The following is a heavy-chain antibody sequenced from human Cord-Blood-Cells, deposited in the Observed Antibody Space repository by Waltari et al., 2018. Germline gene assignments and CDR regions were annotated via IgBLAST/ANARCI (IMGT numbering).Heavy chain of an antibody. CDR1: GGTFSSYA. CDR2: IIPIFGTA. Sequence: QVQLVQSGAEVKKPGSSVKVSCKASGGTFSSYAISWVRQAPGQGLGWMGGIIPIFGTANYAQKFQGRVTITADESTSTAYMELSSLRSEDTAVYYCARGWRITMVRGVYYYGMDVWGQGTTVTVSS. CDR3: ARGWRITMVRGVYYYGMDV. V-gene: IGHV1-69*01. D-gene: IGHD3-10*01. J-gene: IGHJ6*02.